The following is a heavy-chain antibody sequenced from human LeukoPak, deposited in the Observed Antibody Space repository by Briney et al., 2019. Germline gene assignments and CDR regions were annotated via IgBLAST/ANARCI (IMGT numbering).Heavy chain of an antibody. CDR3: ARGRYNYGFYDS. D-gene: IGHD5-18*01. CDR1: GGSFNDYY. Sequence: PSETLSPTCAVYGGSFNDYYWTWIRQPPGKGLEWIGEINNSGRTNYNPSLNSRVTMSVDTSKNQFSLRLTSVTAADTATYYCARGRYNYGFYDSWGQGTLVSVSS. CDR2: INNSGRT. V-gene: IGHV4-34*01. J-gene: IGHJ4*02.